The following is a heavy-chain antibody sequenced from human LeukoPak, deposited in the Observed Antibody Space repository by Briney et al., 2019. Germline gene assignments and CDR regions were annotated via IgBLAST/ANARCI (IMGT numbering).Heavy chain of an antibody. D-gene: IGHD6-13*01. CDR1: AYTFTSYD. Sequence: ASVKVSCKASAYTFTSYDINWVRQATGQGLEWMGWMNPDSGNTGYAQRFQGRVTMTRNTSINTAYMELSSLRYDDTAVYYCARGRRQQLRRAIITYYFDYWGQGILVTVSS. J-gene: IGHJ4*02. CDR3: ARGRRQQLRRAIITYYFDY. V-gene: IGHV1-8*01. CDR2: MNPDSGNT.